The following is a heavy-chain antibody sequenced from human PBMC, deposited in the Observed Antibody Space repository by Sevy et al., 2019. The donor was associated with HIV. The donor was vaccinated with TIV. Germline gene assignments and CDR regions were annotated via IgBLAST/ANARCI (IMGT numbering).Heavy chain of an antibody. J-gene: IGHJ6*02. Sequence: GGSLRLSCRASGFNLGDYVMSWFRQAPGKGLDWVGFIRSKAYGETREYAASVKGRVTISREDSKGIAYLQMHRLKTEDTGRYYCTRAMYYHDSGIYYGMDVWGQGTTVTVSS. CDR1: GFNLGDYV. CDR3: TRAMYYHDSGIYYGMDV. D-gene: IGHD3-16*01. CDR2: IRSKAYGETR. V-gene: IGHV3-49*03.